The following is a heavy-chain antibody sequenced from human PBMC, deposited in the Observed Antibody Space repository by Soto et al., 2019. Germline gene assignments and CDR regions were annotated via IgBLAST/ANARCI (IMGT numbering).Heavy chain of an antibody. CDR1: GGSISSGGYY. CDR2: IYYSGST. Sequence: QVQLQESGPGLVKPSQTLSLTCTVSGGSISSGGYYWSWIRQHPGKGLEWIGYIYYSGSTYYNPSLKARVKISVDTSKNQFSLRLRSVTAADTAGYYCARVPIQGEYSSSIDYWGQGTPVTVSS. CDR3: ARVPIQGEYSSSIDY. V-gene: IGHV4-31*03. D-gene: IGHD6-6*01. J-gene: IGHJ4*02.